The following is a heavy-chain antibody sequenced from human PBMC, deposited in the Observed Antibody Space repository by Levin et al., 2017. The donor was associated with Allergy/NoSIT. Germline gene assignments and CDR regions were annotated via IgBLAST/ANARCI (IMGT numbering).Heavy chain of an antibody. CDR1: GFTVSSNY. D-gene: IGHD3-10*01. CDR3: ARDRGYYYGSGSYWSPDFDY. V-gene: IGHV3-66*01. Sequence: GESLKISCAASGFTVSSNYMSWVRQAPGKGLEWVSVIYSGGSTYYADSVKGRFTISRDNSKNTLYLQMNSLRAEDTAVYYCARDRGYYYGSGSYWSPDFDYWGQGTLVTVSS. CDR2: IYSGGST. J-gene: IGHJ4*02.